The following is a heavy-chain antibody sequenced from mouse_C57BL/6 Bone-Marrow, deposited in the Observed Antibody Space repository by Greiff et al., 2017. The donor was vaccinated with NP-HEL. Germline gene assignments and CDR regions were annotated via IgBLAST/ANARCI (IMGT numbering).Heavy chain of an antibody. V-gene: IGHV1-7*01. D-gene: IGHD2-1*01. CDR3: ASYYGNYYWYFDV. J-gene: IGHJ1*03. CDR1: GYTFTSYW. Sequence: QVQLQQSGAELAKPGASVKLSCKASGYTFTSYWMHWVKQRPGQGLEWIGYINPSSGYTKYNQKFKDKATLTADKSSSTAYMQLSSLTYEDSAVYYCASYYGNYYWYFDVWGTGTTVTVSS. CDR2: INPSSGYT.